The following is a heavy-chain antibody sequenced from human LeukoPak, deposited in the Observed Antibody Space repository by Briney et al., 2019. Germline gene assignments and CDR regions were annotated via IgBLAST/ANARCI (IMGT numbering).Heavy chain of an antibody. CDR3: ARLSRFLEWLLRHDAFDI. D-gene: IGHD3-3*01. V-gene: IGHV4-34*01. CDR2: INHSGST. J-gene: IGHJ3*02. CDR1: GFIVSYNY. Sequence: PGGSLRLSCAASGFIVSYNYMSWIRQPPGKGLEWIGEINHSGSTNYNPSLKSRVTISINTSKNQFSLKLSSVTAADTAVYYCARLSRFLEWLLRHDAFDIWGQGTMVTVSS.